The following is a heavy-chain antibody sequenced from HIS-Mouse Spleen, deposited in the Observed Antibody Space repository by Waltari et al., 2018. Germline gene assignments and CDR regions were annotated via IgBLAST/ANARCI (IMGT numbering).Heavy chain of an antibody. V-gene: IGHV3-30*18. D-gene: IGHD1-26*01. CDR3: AKVNSGSYYFDY. Sequence: QVQLVESGGGGVPPGRSLRLPCGASGSSLSGYCLPRVRQAPGKGLEWVAVISYDGSNKYYADSVKGRFTISRDNSKNTLYLQMNSLRAEDTAVYYCAKVNSGSYYFDYWGQGTLVTVSS. J-gene: IGHJ4*02. CDR1: GSSLSGYC. CDR2: ISYDGSNK.